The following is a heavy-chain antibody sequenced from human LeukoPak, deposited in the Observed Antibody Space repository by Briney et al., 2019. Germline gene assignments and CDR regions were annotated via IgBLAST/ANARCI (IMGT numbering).Heavy chain of an antibody. CDR1: RYTFTSYY. J-gene: IGHJ6*02. V-gene: IGHV1-46*01. Sequence: ASVKVSCKASRYTFTSYYMHWVRQAPGQGLEWMGIINPSGGSTTYAQKFQGRVTMTRDTSTSTVYMELSSLRSEDTAVYYCARETGMAPPNYYYYGMDVWGQGTTVTVSS. CDR3: ARETGMAPPNYYYYGMDV. CDR2: INPSGGST. D-gene: IGHD5-24*01.